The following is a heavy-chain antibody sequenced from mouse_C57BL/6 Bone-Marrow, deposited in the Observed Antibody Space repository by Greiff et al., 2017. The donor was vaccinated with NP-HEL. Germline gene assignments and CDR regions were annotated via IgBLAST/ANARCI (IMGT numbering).Heavy chain of an antibody. Sequence: VTLKESVAELVRPGASVKLSCTASGFNIKNTYMHWVKQRPEQGLEWIGRIDPANGNTKYVPKFQGKATITADTSSNTAYLQLSSLTSEDTAIYYCARSESSGYVNDYWGQGTTLTVSS. D-gene: IGHD3-2*02. CDR1: GFNIKNTY. CDR2: IDPANGNT. CDR3: ARSESSGYVNDY. V-gene: IGHV14-3*01. J-gene: IGHJ2*01.